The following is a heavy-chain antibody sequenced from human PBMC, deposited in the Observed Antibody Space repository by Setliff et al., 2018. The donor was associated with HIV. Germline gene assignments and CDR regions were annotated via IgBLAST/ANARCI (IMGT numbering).Heavy chain of an antibody. V-gene: IGHV3-53*04. CDR2: IYSGGTT. CDR3: ARDRGRGMAPSGILDYSETFDY. CDR1: GFTVSRYY. J-gene: IGHJ4*02. D-gene: IGHD6-13*01. Sequence: PGGSLRLSCAASGFTVSRYYMSWVRQAPGKGLEWVSIIYSGGTTYYADSVKGRFIISRHNSNNTLYLQMNSLRAEDSAMYYCARDRGRGMAPSGILDYSETFDYWGQGTLVTVSS.